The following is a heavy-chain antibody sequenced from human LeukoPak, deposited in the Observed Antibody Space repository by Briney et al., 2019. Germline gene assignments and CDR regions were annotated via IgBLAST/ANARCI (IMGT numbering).Heavy chain of an antibody. J-gene: IGHJ5*02. CDR1: GGSFSGYY. CDR2: INHSGST. D-gene: IGHD3-9*01. V-gene: IGHV4-34*01. CDR3: ARATTDYDILTGYLNWFDP. Sequence: SETLSLTCALYGGSFSGYYWSWIRQPPGKGLEWIGEINHSGSTNYNPSLKSRVTISVDTSKNQFSLKLSSVTAADTAVYYCARATTDYDILTGYLNWFDPWGQGTLVTVSS.